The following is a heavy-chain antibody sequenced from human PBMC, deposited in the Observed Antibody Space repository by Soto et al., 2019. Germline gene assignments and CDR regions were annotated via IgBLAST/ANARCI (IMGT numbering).Heavy chain of an antibody. V-gene: IGHV3-64D*06. Sequence: GGSLRLSCSASGFTFSGYAIHWVRQAPGKGLEYVSAISSNGGSTYYADSVKGRFTISRDNSKNTLYLQMSSLRAEDTAVYYCVKASIAALKTSMRFDYWGQGTLVTVSS. CDR2: ISSNGGST. D-gene: IGHD6-6*01. CDR3: VKASIAALKTSMRFDY. J-gene: IGHJ4*02. CDR1: GFTFSGYA.